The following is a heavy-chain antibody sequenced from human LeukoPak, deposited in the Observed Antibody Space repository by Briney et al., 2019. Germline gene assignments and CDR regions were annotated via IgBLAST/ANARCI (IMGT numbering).Heavy chain of an antibody. Sequence: GGSLRLSCAASGFTFSNYGMHWVRQAPGKGLEWVALISFDGSQKYYADSVKGRFTISRDNAKNSLYLQMNSLRAEDTAVYYCATGWGWLQHRRVDYWGQGTLVTVSS. CDR1: GFTFSNYG. CDR2: ISFDGSQK. V-gene: IGHV3-30*02. D-gene: IGHD5-18*01. CDR3: ATGWGWLQHRRVDY. J-gene: IGHJ4*02.